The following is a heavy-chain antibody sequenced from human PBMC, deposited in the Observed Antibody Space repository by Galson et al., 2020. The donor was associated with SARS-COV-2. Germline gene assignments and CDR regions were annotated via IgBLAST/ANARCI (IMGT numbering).Heavy chain of an antibody. CDR2: IYYSGST. Sequence: SETLSLTRTVSGGSISSSSYYWGWIRQPPGKGLEWIGHIYYSGSTYYNPSLKSRVTISVDTSKNQFSLKMRSMTAADTAVYYCAPHQARGGYFDYWGQGTLGTVSS. J-gene: IGHJ4*02. D-gene: IGHD3-10*01. CDR1: GGSISSSSYY. V-gene: IGHV4-39*01. CDR3: APHQARGGYFDY.